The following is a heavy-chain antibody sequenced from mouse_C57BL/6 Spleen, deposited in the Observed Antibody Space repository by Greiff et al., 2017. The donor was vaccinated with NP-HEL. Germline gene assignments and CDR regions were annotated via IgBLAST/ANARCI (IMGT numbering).Heavy chain of an antibody. V-gene: IGHV1-15*01. CDR3: TRPYYYAMDY. J-gene: IGHJ4*01. CDR1: GYTFTDYE. CDR2: IDPEPGGT. Sequence: QVQLKQSGAELVRPGASVTLSCKASGYTFTDYEMHWVKQTPVHGLEWIGAIDPEPGGTAYNQKFKGKAILTADKSSSTAYRELRSLTSEDSAVYYCTRPYYYAMDYWGQGTSVTVSS.